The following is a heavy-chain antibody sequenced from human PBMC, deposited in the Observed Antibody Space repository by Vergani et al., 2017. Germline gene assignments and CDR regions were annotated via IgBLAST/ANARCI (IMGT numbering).Heavy chain of an antibody. V-gene: IGHV4-39*07. CDR1: GGSISSSSYY. Sequence: QLQLQESGPGLVKPSETLSLTCTVSGGSISSSSYYWGWIRQPPGKGLEWIGSIYYSGSTNYNPSLKSRVTISVDTSKNQFSLKLSSVTGADTAVYYCARALAGYDFWSGYYDYYYYMDVWGKGTTVTVSS. CDR3: ARALAGYDFWSGYYDYYYYMDV. CDR2: IYYSGST. D-gene: IGHD3-3*01. J-gene: IGHJ6*03.